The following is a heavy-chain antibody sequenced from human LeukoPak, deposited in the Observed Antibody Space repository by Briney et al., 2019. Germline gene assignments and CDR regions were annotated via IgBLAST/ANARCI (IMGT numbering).Heavy chain of an antibody. D-gene: IGHD4-17*01. CDR3: ASPCGDYLPDDAFDI. CDR2: INPNSGGT. Sequence: ASVKVSCKASGYTFTGYYMHWVRQAPGQGLEWMGWINPNSGGTNYAQKFQGRVTMTRDTSISTAYMELSRLRSDDTAVYYCASPCGDYLPDDAFDIWGQGTMVTVSS. CDR1: GYTFTGYY. J-gene: IGHJ3*02. V-gene: IGHV1-2*02.